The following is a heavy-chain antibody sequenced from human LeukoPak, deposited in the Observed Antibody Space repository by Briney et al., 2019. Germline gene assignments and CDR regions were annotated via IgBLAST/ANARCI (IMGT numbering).Heavy chain of an antibody. CDR2: IFDGST. D-gene: IGHD2-15*01. CDR1: GGSTGNSY. V-gene: IGHV4-4*07. Sequence: PSETLSLTCTVSGGSTGNSYWTWIRQSAGKGLEYIGRIFDGSTNYNPSLKSRVSISIVTSQNQVSLKLSSVTAADTAVYYCSSQRGVRYCNGGNCYSGALDYWGQGTLVTVSS. CDR3: SSQRGVRYCNGGNCYSGALDY. J-gene: IGHJ4*02.